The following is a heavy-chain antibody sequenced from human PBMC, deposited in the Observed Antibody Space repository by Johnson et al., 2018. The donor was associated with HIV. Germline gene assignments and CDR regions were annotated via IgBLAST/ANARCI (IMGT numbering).Heavy chain of an antibody. Sequence: EVQLVESGGGLVQPGGSLRLSCAASGFTFSSYAMSWVRQAPGTGLEWVSAISGSGGSTYYADSVKGRFTISRDNSKNTLYLQMNSLRAEDTAVYYCARESANSGRYSGAFDVWGQGTMVIVSS. J-gene: IGHJ3*01. CDR2: ISGSGGST. CDR1: GFTFSSYA. V-gene: IGHV3-23*04. CDR3: ARESANSGRYSGAFDV. D-gene: IGHD1-26*01.